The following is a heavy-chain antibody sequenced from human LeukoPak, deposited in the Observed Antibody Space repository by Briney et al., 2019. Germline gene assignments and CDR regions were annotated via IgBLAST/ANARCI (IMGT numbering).Heavy chain of an antibody. J-gene: IGHJ4*02. CDR3: ATLDRGYSGYDLSYFDY. CDR1: GGSISSGGYY. V-gene: IGHV4-31*03. D-gene: IGHD5-12*01. CDR2: IYYSGST. Sequence: PSETLSLTCTVSGGSISSGGYYWSWIRQHPGKGLEWIGYIYYSGSTYYNPSLKSRVTISVDSSKNQFSLKLSSVTAAQTAVYYCATLDRGYSGYDLSYFDYWGQGTLVTVSS.